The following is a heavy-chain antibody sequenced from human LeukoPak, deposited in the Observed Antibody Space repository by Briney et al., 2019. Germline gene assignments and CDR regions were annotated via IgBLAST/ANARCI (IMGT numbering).Heavy chain of an antibody. D-gene: IGHD3-9*01. CDR2: ITGSGGNT. CDR3: AKWGDFDVLTGYYVPDF. V-gene: IGHV3-23*01. J-gene: IGHJ4*02. Sequence: PGASLRLSCAASGFTFSNYAMSWVRQAPGKGLERVSAITGSGGNTYYADSVKGRFTISRDNTKNTLYLQMNSLRDEDKAVYYCAKWGDFDVLTGYYVPDFWGQGTLVTVSS. CDR1: GFTFSNYA.